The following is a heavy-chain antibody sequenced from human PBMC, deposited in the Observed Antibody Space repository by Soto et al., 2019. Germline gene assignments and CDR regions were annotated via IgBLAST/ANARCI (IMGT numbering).Heavy chain of an antibody. CDR1: GGTFSSYA. D-gene: IGHD6-13*01. V-gene: IGHV1-69*01. CDR3: ARARLSWHYFDY. Sequence: QVQLVQSGAEVKKPGSSVKVSCKASGGTFSSYAISWVRQAPGQGLEWMGGIIPIFGTANYAQKFQGRVTITADEATGTAYMELSSMRSEDTAVYYCARARLSWHYFDYWGQGTLVTVSS. CDR2: IIPIFGTA. J-gene: IGHJ4*02.